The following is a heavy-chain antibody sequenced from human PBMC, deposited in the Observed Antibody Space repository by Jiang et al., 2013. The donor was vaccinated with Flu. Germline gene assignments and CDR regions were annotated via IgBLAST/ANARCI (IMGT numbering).Heavy chain of an antibody. CDR1: WRPSVVTF. V-gene: IGHV4-59*08. CDR3: ARHAPANGWYSGPPYYFDY. D-gene: IGHD6-19*01. CDR2: IYYTGAP. J-gene: IGHJ4*02. Sequence: TVVWWRPSVVTFWSWIRQPHGRTEWIGYIYYTGAPTTTPPSKSRVTISIDTSKNQFSLKLNSVTAADTAVYYCARHAPANGWYSGPPYYFDYWGQGTLVTVSS.